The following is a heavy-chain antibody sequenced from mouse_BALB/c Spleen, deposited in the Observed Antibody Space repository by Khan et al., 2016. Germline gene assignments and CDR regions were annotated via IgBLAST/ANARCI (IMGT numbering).Heavy chain of an antibody. J-gene: IGHJ4*01. Sequence: EVQLQESGPDLVKPSQSLSLTCTVTGYSITSGYSWHWIRQFPGNKLEWMGYIHYSGSTNYNPSLKSRISITRDTSKNQFFLQLNSVTTEDTATYYSTSRNGYCAMDDWGQGTSVTVSS. CDR1: GYSITSGYS. CDR3: TSRNGYCAMDD. CDR2: IHYSGST. V-gene: IGHV3-1*02.